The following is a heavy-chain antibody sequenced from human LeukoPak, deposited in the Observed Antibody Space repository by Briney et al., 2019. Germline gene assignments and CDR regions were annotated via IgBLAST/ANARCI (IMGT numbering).Heavy chain of an antibody. Sequence: KPSETLSLTCTVSGGSISSTTYYWGWIRQPPGKGLEWIGTIYYSGATYYNPSLKSRVTISVDTSKNRFSLKLSSVTAADTAVYYCARGNDILTGYYNPVFDYWGQGTLLTVSS. D-gene: IGHD3-9*01. V-gene: IGHV4-39*07. CDR2: IYYSGAT. CDR3: ARGNDILTGYYNPVFDY. J-gene: IGHJ4*02. CDR1: GGSISSTTYY.